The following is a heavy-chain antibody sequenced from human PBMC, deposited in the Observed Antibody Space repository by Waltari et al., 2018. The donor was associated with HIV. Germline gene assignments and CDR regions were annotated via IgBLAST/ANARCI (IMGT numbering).Heavy chain of an antibody. V-gene: IGHV3-23*01. CDR1: GFPFINYA. D-gene: IGHD1-26*01. Sequence: EVQLLESGGGLVQPGGSLRLSCAASGFPFINYAISWVRQAPWKGLGWVAGSSGRGGSTYYADSVKGRFTISRDNSKNTLYLQMNSLRAEDTALYYCAKDYSGSYTRGYSDYWGQGTLVTVSS. CDR3: AKDYSGSYTRGYSDY. J-gene: IGHJ4*02. CDR2: SSGRGGST.